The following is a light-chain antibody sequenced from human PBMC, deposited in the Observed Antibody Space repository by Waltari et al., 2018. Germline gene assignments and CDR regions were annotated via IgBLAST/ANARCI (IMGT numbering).Light chain of an antibody. J-gene: IGLJ1*01. CDR2: EVS. CDR3: CSYTGSSSPYV. V-gene: IGLV2-14*01. CDR1: SSDVGGYNS. Sequence: QSALTQPASVSGSPGQSITISCTGTSSDVGGYNSVSWYQQHPGKAPKLLIYEVSNRPSGVSNRFSGSKSGNTASLTISGLQAEDEADYYCCSYTGSSSPYVYVAGTKVTVL.